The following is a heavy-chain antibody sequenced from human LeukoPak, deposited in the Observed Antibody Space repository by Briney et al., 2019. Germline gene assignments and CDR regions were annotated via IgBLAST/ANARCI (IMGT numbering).Heavy chain of an antibody. V-gene: IGHV4-59*08. CDR3: ARHNHYDSSGYYYLDY. CDR1: GGSISGYY. J-gene: IGHJ4*02. Sequence: PSETLSLTCTVSGGSISGYYWSWIRQPPGKGLEWIGYIYYSGSTNYNPSLKSRVTIPVDTSKNQFSLKLSSVTAADTAVYYCARHNHYDSSGYYYLDYWGQGTLVTVSS. D-gene: IGHD3-22*01. CDR2: IYYSGST.